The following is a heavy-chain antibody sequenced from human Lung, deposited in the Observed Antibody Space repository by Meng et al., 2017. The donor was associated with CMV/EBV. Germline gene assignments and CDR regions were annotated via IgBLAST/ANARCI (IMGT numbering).Heavy chain of an antibody. CDR3: ARSSPLTKYYFDY. CDR2: INPDGGST. CDR1: GFTFPTYS. Sequence: ASGFTFPTYSIHWVRQAPGQGLEWLGIINPDGGSTVYAQKFQGRVTMTKDTSTSTVYMELTSLRSGDTAVYYCARSSPLTKYYFDYWGQGTLVTVSS. J-gene: IGHJ4*02. V-gene: IGHV1-46*01.